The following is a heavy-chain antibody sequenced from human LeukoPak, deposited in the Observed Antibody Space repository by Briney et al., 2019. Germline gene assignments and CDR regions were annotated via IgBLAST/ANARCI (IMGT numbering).Heavy chain of an antibody. V-gene: IGHV3-30*18. Sequence: PGRSLRLSCAASGFTFSSYGMHWVRQAPGKGLEWVAVISYDGSNKYYADSVKGRFTISRDNAKNSLYLQMNSLRDEDTAVYYCAKDKGGSAYPLFEYWGQGILVTVSS. CDR3: AKDKGGSAYPLFEY. J-gene: IGHJ4*02. D-gene: IGHD3-22*01. CDR1: GFTFSSYG. CDR2: ISYDGSNK.